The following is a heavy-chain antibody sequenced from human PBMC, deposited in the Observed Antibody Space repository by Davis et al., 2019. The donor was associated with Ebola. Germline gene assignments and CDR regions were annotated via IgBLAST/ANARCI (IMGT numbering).Heavy chain of an antibody. J-gene: IGHJ6*02. CDR2: ISSSSSYI. Sequence: PGGSLRLSCAASGFTVSSNYMSWVRQAPGKGLEWVSSISSSSSYIYYADSVKGRFTISRDNAKNSLYLQMNSLRAEDTAVYYCAKTYYYGSGIMDVWGQGTTVTVSS. CDR1: GFTVSSNY. D-gene: IGHD3-10*01. V-gene: IGHV3-21*04. CDR3: AKTYYYGSGIMDV.